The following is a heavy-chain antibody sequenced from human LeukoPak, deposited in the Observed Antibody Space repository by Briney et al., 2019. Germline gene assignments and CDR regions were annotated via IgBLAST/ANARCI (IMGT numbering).Heavy chain of an antibody. Sequence: GGSLRVSCAASGFTFNFAAMNWVRQSPGKGLEWVATIIGNGFSTYYADSVSGRFTISRDNSQNTLFLQMNSLRAEDTAIYYCAKGHRDGYNFPLFDFWGHGALVTVSS. CDR2: IIGNGFST. CDR3: AKGHRDGYNFPLFDF. J-gene: IGHJ4*01. V-gene: IGHV3-23*01. D-gene: IGHD5-24*01. CDR1: GFTFNFAA.